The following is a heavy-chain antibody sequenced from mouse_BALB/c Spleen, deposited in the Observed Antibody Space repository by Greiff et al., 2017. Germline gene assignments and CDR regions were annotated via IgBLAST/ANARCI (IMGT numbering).Heavy chain of an antibody. CDR2: IRNKANGYTT. V-gene: IGHV7-3*02. J-gene: IGHJ2*01. CDR3: ARGELPFDY. CDR1: GFTFTDYY. Sequence: EVKLMESGGGLVQPGGSLRLSCATSGFTFTDYYMSWVRQPPGKALEWLGFIRNKANGYTTEYSASVKGRFTISRDNSQSILYLQMNTLRAEDSATYFCARGELPFDYWGQGTTLTVSS.